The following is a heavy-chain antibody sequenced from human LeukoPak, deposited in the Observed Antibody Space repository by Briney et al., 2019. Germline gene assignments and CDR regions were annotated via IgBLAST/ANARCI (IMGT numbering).Heavy chain of an antibody. J-gene: IGHJ4*02. V-gene: IGHV3-30*01. D-gene: IGHD2-2*01. Sequence: GESLRLSCAASGFTFSSYAMHWVRQAPGKGLEWVAVISYDGSNKYYADSVKGRFTISRDNSKNTLYLQMNSLRAEDTAVYYCARDTGKYCSSTSCFPPDYWGQGTLVTVSS. CDR1: GFTFSSYA. CDR2: ISYDGSNK. CDR3: ARDTGKYCSSTSCFPPDY.